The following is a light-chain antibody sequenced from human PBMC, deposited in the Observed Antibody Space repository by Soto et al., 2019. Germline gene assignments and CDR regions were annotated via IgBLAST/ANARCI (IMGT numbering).Light chain of an antibody. CDR1: SSDVGGYNY. J-gene: IGLJ2*01. Sequence: QSALTQPASVSGSPGKSITISCTGTSSDVGGYNYVSWYQQHPGKAPKLMIYEVSNRPSGVSNRFSGSKSGNTASLTISGLQAEDEDDYYCRSYTSSRGVVFGGGTKLTVL. CDR2: EVS. V-gene: IGLV2-14*01. CDR3: RSYTSSRGVV.